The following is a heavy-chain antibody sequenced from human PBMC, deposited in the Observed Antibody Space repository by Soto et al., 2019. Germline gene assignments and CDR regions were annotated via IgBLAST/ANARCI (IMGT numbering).Heavy chain of an antibody. D-gene: IGHD2-21*02. CDR2: IYYSGST. CDR3: ARAMVVTQTWFDP. Sequence: QVQLQESGPGLVTPSQTLSLTCTVSGGSISSGDYYWRWIRQPPGKGLEWIGYIYYSGSTYYNPSLKSRVTISVDTSKNQFALKLSSVTAADTAVDYCARAMVVTQTWFDPWGQGTLVTVSS. CDR1: GGSISSGDYY. J-gene: IGHJ5*02. V-gene: IGHV4-30-4*01.